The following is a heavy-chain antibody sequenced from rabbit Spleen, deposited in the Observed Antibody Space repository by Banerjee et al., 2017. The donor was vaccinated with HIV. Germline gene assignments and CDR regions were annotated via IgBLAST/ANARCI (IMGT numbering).Heavy chain of an antibody. CDR3: ARDTSSSFSSYGMDL. D-gene: IGHD1-1*01. J-gene: IGHJ6*01. CDR1: GFSFSSGYD. Sequence: QEQLVESGGGLVQPGGSLKLSSTASGFSFSSGYDLCWVRQAPGKGLEWIGLIDTSGSTYSASWAKGRVTISKPSSTTVTLQMTRLTAADTATYFCARDTSSSFSSYGMDLWGQGTLVTVS. CDR2: IDTSGST. V-gene: IGHV1S45*01.